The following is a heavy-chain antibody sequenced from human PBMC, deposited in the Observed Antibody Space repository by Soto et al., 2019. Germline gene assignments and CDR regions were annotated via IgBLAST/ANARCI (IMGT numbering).Heavy chain of an antibody. CDR3: ARGYGTSYGFGY. V-gene: IGHV3-53*02. Sequence: EVELVETGGGLIQPGGSLRLSCAASGFSVSTNYMTWVRQALGKGLEWVSCIYSGGTTYYADSVKGRFTVFRDNSKNTLYLQMNSLRTEDTAVYYCARGYGTSYGFGYWGQGTLVTVSS. J-gene: IGHJ4*02. D-gene: IGHD3-16*02. CDR1: GFSVSTNY. CDR2: IYSGGTT.